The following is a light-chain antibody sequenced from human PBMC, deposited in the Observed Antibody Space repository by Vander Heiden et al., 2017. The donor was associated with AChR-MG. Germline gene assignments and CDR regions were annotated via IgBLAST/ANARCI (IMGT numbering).Light chain of an antibody. J-gene: IGLJ2*01. Sequence: QSALTQPPSASGSPGPSVPLSCTGTSSDVGGYKHVSWYKQHPGKAPKLMMYEVSKRPSGVPDRFSGSKSGNTASLTVSGLQADDEADYYCSSYAGNNNLVFGGGTKLTVL. CDR1: SSDVGGYKH. V-gene: IGLV2-8*01. CDR3: SSYAGNNNLV. CDR2: EVS.